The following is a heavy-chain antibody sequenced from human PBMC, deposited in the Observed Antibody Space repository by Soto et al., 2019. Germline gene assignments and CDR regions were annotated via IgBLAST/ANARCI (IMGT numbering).Heavy chain of an antibody. CDR3: ARSLWKQLDPDDAFDI. V-gene: IGHV1-18*01. CDR2: ISAYNGNT. J-gene: IGHJ3*02. Sequence: QVQLVQSGAEVKKPGASVKVSCKASGYTFTSYGISWVRQAPGQGLEGMGWISAYNGNTNYAQKLQGRVTMTTDTSTSTAYMELRSLRSDDTAVYYCARSLWKQLDPDDAFDIWGQGTMVTVSS. CDR1: GYTFTSYG. D-gene: IGHD6-13*01.